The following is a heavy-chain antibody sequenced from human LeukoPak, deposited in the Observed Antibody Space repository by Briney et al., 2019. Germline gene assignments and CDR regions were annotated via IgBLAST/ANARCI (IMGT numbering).Heavy chain of an antibody. V-gene: IGHV1-2*02. CDR3: DLRSGGVTYGQDS. D-gene: IGHD5-18*01. J-gene: IGHJ4*02. Sequence: ASVKVSCKASGYSFSDYFIHWVRQAPGQGLEWMAWIIPKSGATNYSQKFRDRVTVTSDTSTAYMDLTRLTSDDTAVYARDLRSGGVTYGQDSWGQGTLVTVSS. CDR2: IIPKSGAT. CDR1: GYSFSDYF.